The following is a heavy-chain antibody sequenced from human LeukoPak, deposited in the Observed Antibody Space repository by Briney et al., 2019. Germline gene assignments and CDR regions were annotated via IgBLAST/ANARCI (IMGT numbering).Heavy chain of an antibody. CDR1: GFTVSSNY. Sequence: PGGSLRLSCAASGFTVSSNYMSWVRQAPGKGLEWVSVDYSGGSTYYADSVKGRFTISRDNSKNTLYLQMNSLRAEDTAVYYCARGAPPSIYDSSGYYFFDYWGQGTLVTVSS. D-gene: IGHD3-22*01. J-gene: IGHJ4*02. V-gene: IGHV3-53*01. CDR2: DYSGGST. CDR3: ARGAPPSIYDSSGYYFFDY.